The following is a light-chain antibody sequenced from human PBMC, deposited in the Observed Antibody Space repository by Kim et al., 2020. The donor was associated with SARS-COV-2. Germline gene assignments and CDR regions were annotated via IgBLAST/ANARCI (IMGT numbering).Light chain of an antibody. V-gene: IGLV2-8*01. J-gene: IGLJ3*02. CDR3: SSYAGSNNLL. CDR1: SSDVGGYTY. CDR2: EVN. Sequence: GQSVSIACTGTSSDVGGYTYVSWYQQHPGKAPKLMIYEVNKRPSGVPDRFSGSKSGNTASLTVSGLQAEDEADYYCSSYAGSNNLLFGGGTQLTVL.